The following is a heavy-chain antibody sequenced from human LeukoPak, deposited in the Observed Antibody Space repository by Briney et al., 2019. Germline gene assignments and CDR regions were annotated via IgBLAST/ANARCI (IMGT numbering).Heavy chain of an antibody. J-gene: IGHJ6*02. Sequence: GGSLRLSCVASGFNFSNYRMNWVRQAPGKGLEWLSSISSRNKYRQYADSLKGRFTISRDNAKNSSYLQIDSLRAEDTAIYYCARDLYLLRGYSVYEPRWQLYGMDVWGRGTTVTVSS. CDR1: GFNFSNYR. V-gene: IGHV3-21*04. D-gene: IGHD5/OR15-5a*01. CDR3: ARDLYLLRGYSVYEPRWQLYGMDV. CDR2: ISSRNKYR.